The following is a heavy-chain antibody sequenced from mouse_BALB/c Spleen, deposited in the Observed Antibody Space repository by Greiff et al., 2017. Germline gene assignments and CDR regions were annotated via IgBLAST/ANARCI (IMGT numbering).Heavy chain of an antibody. CDR2: ISYSGST. CDR1: GYSITSDYA. V-gene: IGHV3-2*02. D-gene: IGHD1-1*01. Sequence: EVQLVESGPGLVKPSQSLSLTCTVTGYSITSDYAWNWIRQFPGNKLEWMGYISYSGSTSYNPSLKSRISITRDTSKNQFFLQLNSVTTEDTATYYCASGSPFAYWGQGTLVTVSA. J-gene: IGHJ3*01. CDR3: ASGSPFAY.